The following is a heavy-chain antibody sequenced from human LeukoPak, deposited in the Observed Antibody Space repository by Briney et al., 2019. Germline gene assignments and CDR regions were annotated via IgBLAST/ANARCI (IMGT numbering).Heavy chain of an antibody. J-gene: IGHJ4*02. CDR2: IYYSGST. D-gene: IGHD1-26*01. CDR3: ARQTRKVGATDY. CDR1: GGTIRSSYYY. V-gene: IGHV4-39*01. Sequence: SETLSLTCTVSGGTIRSSYYYWGWIRQPPGKGLEWIGSIYYSGSTYYNPSLKSRVTISVDTSKNQFSLKLSSVTAADTAVYYCARQTRKVGATDYWGQGTLVTVSS.